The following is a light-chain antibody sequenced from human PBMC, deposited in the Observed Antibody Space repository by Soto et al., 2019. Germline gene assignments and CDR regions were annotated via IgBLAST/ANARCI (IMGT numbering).Light chain of an antibody. V-gene: IGKV1-12*01. CDR3: QQANSFPGT. Sequence: DIQMTQSPSSVSASVGDRVTITCRASQHISTWLTWYQQKPVKAPKLLIYAASILQSGVPSRFSGSGSGTDFTLTISGLQPEDLATYYCQQANSFPGTFGGGTKVEIK. CDR1: QHISTW. CDR2: AAS. J-gene: IGKJ4*01.